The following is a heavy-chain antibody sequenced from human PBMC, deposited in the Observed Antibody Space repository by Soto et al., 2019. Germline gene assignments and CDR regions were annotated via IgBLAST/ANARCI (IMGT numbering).Heavy chain of an antibody. D-gene: IGHD3-22*01. CDR1: GGSISSYY. CDR2: IYYSGST. CDR3: ARGGEKSSGYYPTKNFDY. J-gene: IGHJ4*02. Sequence: SETLSLTCTVSGGSISSYYWSWIRQPPGKGLEWIGYIYYSGSTNYNPSLKSRVTISVDTSKNQFSLKLSSVTAADTAVYYCARGGEKSSGYYPTKNFDYWGQGTLVTVSS. V-gene: IGHV4-59*01.